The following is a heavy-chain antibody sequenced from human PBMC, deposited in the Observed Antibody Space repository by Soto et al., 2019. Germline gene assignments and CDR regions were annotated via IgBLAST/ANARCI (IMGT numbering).Heavy chain of an antibody. CDR2: IWYDGSDK. CDR3: ATDQGIY. Sequence: QVQLVESGGGVVQPGRSLRLSCAASGFTFSSFGMHWVRQAPGKGLEWVAVIWYDGSDKYYADSVKGRFTISRDNSKNTLYLQMNSLRAEDTAVYYCATDQGIYWGQGTLVTVSS. J-gene: IGHJ4*02. D-gene: IGHD6-13*01. CDR1: GFTFSSFG. V-gene: IGHV3-33*01.